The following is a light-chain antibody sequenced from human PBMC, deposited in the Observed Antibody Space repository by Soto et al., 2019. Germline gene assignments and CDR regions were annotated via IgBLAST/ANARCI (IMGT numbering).Light chain of an antibody. J-gene: IGKJ4*01. CDR3: QQSYSTPLT. Sequence: DIQMTQSPSSLSASVGDRVTITCRASQSISSYLNWYQQKPGKAHKLLIYAASSLQSGVPSRFSGSGSGTDFTLTISSLQPEDFATYYFQQSYSTPLTFGGGTKVEIK. V-gene: IGKV1-39*01. CDR1: QSISSY. CDR2: AAS.